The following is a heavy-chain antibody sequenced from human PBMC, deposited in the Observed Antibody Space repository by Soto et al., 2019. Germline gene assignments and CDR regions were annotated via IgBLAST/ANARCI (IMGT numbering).Heavy chain of an antibody. D-gene: IGHD3-9*01. V-gene: IGHV4-4*07. CDR3: ARDRMNGYYDRVGMDV. Sequence: PSETLSLTCTVSGGSISSYYWSWIRQPAGKGLEWIGHIYTSGSTNYNPSLKSRVTMSVDTSKNQFSLKLSSVTAADTAVYYCARDRMNGYYDRVGMDVSGQGPKVTVYS. J-gene: IGHJ6*02. CDR2: IYTSGST. CDR1: GGSISSYY.